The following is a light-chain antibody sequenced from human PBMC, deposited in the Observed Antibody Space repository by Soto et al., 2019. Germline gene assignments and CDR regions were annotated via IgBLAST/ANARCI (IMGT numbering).Light chain of an antibody. CDR1: SGHSNYA. J-gene: IGLJ7*01. V-gene: IGLV4-69*01. CDR3: QTWGTGIAV. Sequence: QLVLTQSPSASASLGASVKLTCTLSSGHSNYAIAWHQQQPEKGPRYLMKVNSDGSHSKGDGIPDRFSGSRSGAERYLTISSLQSEDEADYYCQTWGTGIAVFGGGTQLTVL. CDR2: VNSDGSH.